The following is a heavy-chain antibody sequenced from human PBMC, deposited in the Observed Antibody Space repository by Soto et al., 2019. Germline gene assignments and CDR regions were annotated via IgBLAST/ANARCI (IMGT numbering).Heavy chain of an antibody. CDR1: GYTFTGYY. V-gene: IGHV1-2*02. D-gene: IGHD4-4*01. J-gene: IGHJ6*02. CDR3: ARGGFDMATVPYYYGMDV. Sequence: ASVKVSCKASGYTFTGYYMHWVRQAPGQGLEWMGWINPNSGGTNYAQKFQGRVTMTRDTSISTAYMELSRLRSDDTAVYYCARGGFDMATVPYYYGMDVWGQGTTVTVSS. CDR2: INPNSGGT.